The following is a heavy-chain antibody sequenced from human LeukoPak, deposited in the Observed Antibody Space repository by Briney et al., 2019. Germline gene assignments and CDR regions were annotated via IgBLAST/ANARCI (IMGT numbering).Heavy chain of an antibody. J-gene: IGHJ4*02. CDR1: GFTFSSYA. CDR2: ISGSGGST. V-gene: IGHV3-23*01. Sequence: PGGSLRLSCAASGFTFSSYAMSWVRQAPGKGLEWVSAISGSGGSTYYADSVKGRSTISRDNSKNTLYLQMNSLRAEDTAVYYCAKDVSRSTSCYNYWGQGTLVTVSS. D-gene: IGHD2-2*01. CDR3: AKDVSRSTSCYNY.